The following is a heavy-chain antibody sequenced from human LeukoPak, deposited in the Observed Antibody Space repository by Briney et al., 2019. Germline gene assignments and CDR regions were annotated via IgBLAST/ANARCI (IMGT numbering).Heavy chain of an antibody. CDR3: AKGTEYSSSSVYFDY. CDR1: GFTFSSYA. J-gene: IGHJ4*02. V-gene: IGHV3-23*01. D-gene: IGHD6-6*01. Sequence: GGSLRLSCAASGFTFSSYAMSWVRQAPGKGLEWVSAISGSGGSTYYADSVKGRVTISRDNSKNTLYLQMNSLRAEDTAVYYCAKGTEYSSSSVYFDYWGQGTLVTVSS. CDR2: ISGSGGST.